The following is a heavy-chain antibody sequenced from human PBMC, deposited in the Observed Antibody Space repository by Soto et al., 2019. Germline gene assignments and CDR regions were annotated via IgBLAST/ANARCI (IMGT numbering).Heavy chain of an antibody. CDR1: GFTFSSYA. CDR3: AKTLVPFWSDYYYFGY. J-gene: IGHJ4*02. Sequence: GGSLRLSCAASGFTFSSYAMTWVRQAPGRGLEWVSAISGSGGSTYYADSVKGRFTISRDNSKNTLYLQMNSLRAEDTAVYYCAKTLVPFWSDYYYFGYWGQGTLVTVSS. V-gene: IGHV3-23*01. D-gene: IGHD3-3*01. CDR2: ISGSGGST.